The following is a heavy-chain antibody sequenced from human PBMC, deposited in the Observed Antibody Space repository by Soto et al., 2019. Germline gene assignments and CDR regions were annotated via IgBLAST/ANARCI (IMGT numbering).Heavy chain of an antibody. J-gene: IGHJ6*02. CDR1: GYTFTGYY. CDR2: INPNSGGT. Sequence: ASVEVSGKASGYTFTGYYMHWVRQAPGQGLEWMGWINPNSGGTNYAQKFQGWVTMTRDTSISTAYMELSRLRSDDTAVYYCARADVSSSWYPEYYYGMDVWGQGTTVPISS. D-gene: IGHD6-13*01. CDR3: ARADVSSSWYPEYYYGMDV. V-gene: IGHV1-2*04.